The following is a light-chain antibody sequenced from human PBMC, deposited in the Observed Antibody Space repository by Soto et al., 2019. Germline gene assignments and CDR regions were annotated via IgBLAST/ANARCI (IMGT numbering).Light chain of an antibody. V-gene: IGKV4-1*01. CDR1: QSVLYSSNNKNY. Sequence: DIVMTQSPDSLAVSLGERATINCKSSQSVLYSSNNKNYLAWYQQKPGQPPKLLIYWASTRESGVPDRFSGSGSGTDFTLTISSLQAEDVAVYYCQQYDSTPQTVGQGTKLEIK. CDR3: QQYDSTPQT. CDR2: WAS. J-gene: IGKJ2*01.